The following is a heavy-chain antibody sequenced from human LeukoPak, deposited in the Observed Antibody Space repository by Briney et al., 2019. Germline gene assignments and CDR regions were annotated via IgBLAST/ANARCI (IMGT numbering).Heavy chain of an antibody. Sequence: GSLRLSCAASGFTFSSYAMSWVRQAPGKGLEWVSAISGSGVSTYYADSVKGRFTISRDNSKNTLYLQMNTLRAEDTAVYYCAKDRSLDWPEHQYWGQGTLVTVSS. V-gene: IGHV3-23*01. CDR1: GFTFSSYA. J-gene: IGHJ4*02. CDR3: AKDRSLDWPEHQY. D-gene: IGHD3-9*01. CDR2: ISGSGVST.